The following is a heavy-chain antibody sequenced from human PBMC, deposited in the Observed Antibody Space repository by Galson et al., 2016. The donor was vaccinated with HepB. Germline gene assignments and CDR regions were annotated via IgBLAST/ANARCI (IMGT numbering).Heavy chain of an antibody. V-gene: IGHV3-33*01. J-gene: IGHJ5*02. CDR3: ARERVSGHDSGNYFDP. D-gene: IGHD5-12*01. Sequence: SLRLSCAASGFNFTAYGMHWVRQAPGKGLEWVAAIWNNGFSKFYGESVKGRFSISRDNSENTVYLQMNSLGVDDTAVYYCARERVSGHDSGNYFDPWGQGVFVTVSS. CDR2: IWNNGFSK. CDR1: GFNFTAYG.